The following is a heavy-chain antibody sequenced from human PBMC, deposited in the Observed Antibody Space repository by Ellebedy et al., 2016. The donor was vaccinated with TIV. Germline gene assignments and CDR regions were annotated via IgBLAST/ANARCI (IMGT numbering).Heavy chain of an antibody. CDR2: IDPSDSYT. V-gene: IGHV5-10-1*01. Sequence: GESLKISXKGSGYSFTSYWISWVRQMPGKGLEWMGRIDPSDSYTNYSPSFQGHVTISADKSISTAYLQWSSLKASDTAMYYCARQEQWHWYFDLWGRGTLVTVSS. CDR3: ARQEQWHWYFDL. D-gene: IGHD6-19*01. CDR1: GYSFTSYW. J-gene: IGHJ2*01.